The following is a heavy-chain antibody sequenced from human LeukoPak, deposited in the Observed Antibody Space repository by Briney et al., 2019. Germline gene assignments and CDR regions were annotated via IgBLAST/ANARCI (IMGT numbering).Heavy chain of an antibody. D-gene: IGHD5-24*01. CDR3: ARDLNVGRDGRHYGADC. J-gene: IGHJ4*02. Sequence: GGSLRLPCAASGFTFSNYGMHWVRQAPGKGLEWVSIISYDGNDRYYGDSVRGRFTISRDNSKNTVDLQMDSLRADDTAVYYCARDLNVGRDGRHYGADCRGQGSLVTVSS. V-gene: IGHV3-33*01. CDR1: GFTFSNYG. CDR2: ISYDGNDR.